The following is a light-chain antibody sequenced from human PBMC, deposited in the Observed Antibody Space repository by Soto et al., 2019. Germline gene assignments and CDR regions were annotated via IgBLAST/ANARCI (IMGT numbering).Light chain of an antibody. CDR1: QSVQRY. J-gene: IGKJ5*01. CDR2: DSS. CDR3: QHRSSWPVT. Sequence: EVVLTQSPVTLSLSPGERATLSCRASQSVQRYLAWYQQKPGQAPRLLIYDSSNRATGVPARFSGSGSGTDFTLPISTLEPEDVAVYYCQHRSSWPVTFGQGTRLEIK. V-gene: IGKV3-11*01.